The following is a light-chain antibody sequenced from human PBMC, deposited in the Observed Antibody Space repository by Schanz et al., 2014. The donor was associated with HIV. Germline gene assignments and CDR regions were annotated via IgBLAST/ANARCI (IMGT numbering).Light chain of an antibody. CDR3: SSYAGSNNFWV. V-gene: IGLV2-8*01. J-gene: IGLJ3*02. Sequence: QSALTQPPSASGSPGQSVTVSCTGDTTDVGAYKYVSWYQQHPGKAPKLIIYEDTKRPSAVPDRFSGSRSGDTASLTVSGLQAEDEADYYCSSYAGSNNFWVFGGGTKLTVL. CDR2: EDT. CDR1: TTDVGAYKY.